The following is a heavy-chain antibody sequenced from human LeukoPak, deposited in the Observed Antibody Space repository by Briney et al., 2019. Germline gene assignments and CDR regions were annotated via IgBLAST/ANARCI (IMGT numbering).Heavy chain of an antibody. J-gene: IGHJ5*02. CDR2: FDPEDGET. Sequence: ASVKVSCKVSGYTLTELSMHWVRQAPGKGLEWMGGFDPEDGETIYAQKFQGRVTMTEDTSTDTAYMELSSLRSEDTPVYYCATDPQWLFFTGFDPWGQGTLVTVSS. CDR3: ATDPQWLFFTGFDP. V-gene: IGHV1-24*01. D-gene: IGHD3-22*01. CDR1: GYTLTELS.